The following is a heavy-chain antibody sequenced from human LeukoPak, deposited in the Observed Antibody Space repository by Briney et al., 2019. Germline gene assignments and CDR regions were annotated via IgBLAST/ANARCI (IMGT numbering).Heavy chain of an antibody. CDR1: GGSISSGSYY. CDR2: IYTSGST. D-gene: IGHD5-18*01. Sequence: SETLSLTCTVSGGSISSGSYYWSRIRQPAGKGLEWIGRIYTSGSTNYNPSLKSRVTISVDTSKNQFSLKLSSVTAAVTAVYYCARDRYSYAEYYFDYWGQGTLVTVPS. J-gene: IGHJ4*02. CDR3: ARDRYSYAEYYFDY. V-gene: IGHV4-61*02.